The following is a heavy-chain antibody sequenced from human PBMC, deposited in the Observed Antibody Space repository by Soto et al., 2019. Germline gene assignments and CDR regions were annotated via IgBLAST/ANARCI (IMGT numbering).Heavy chain of an antibody. CDR1: GYTFTSYG. J-gene: IGHJ4*02. CDR2: ISAYNGNT. V-gene: IGHV1-18*01. CDR3: ARASPGGVLVPAAMLRLLWFGETLGY. D-gene: IGHD2-2*01. Sequence: QVQLVQSGAEVKKPGASVKVSCKASGYTFTSYGISWVRQAPGQGLEWMGWISAYNGNTNYAQKLQGRVTMTTDTSTSTAYMELRSLRSDDTAVYYCARASPGGVLVPAAMLRLLWFGETLGYWGQGTLVTVSS.